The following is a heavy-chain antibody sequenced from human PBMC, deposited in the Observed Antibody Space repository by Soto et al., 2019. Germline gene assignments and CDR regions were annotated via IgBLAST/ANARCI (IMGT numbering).Heavy chain of an antibody. J-gene: IGHJ4*02. V-gene: IGHV3-21*01. Sequence: PGGSLRLSCAASGFTFSSYSMNWVRQAPGKGLEWVSSISSSSSYIYYADSVKGRFTISRDNAKNSLYLQMNSLRAEDTAVYYCARSFILTGYPNYWGQGTLVTVSS. CDR3: ARSFILTGYPNY. CDR1: GFTFSSYS. D-gene: IGHD3-9*01. CDR2: ISSSSSYI.